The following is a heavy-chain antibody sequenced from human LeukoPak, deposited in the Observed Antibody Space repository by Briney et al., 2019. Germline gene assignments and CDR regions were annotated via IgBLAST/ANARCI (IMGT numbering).Heavy chain of an antibody. J-gene: IGHJ4*02. D-gene: IGHD5-24*01. CDR2: INTDGSTT. CDR3: IRIDGWPDY. Sequence: GGSLRLSCAASGFTFSNYAMSWVRQAPGKGLVWVSLINTDGSTTSYADSVKGRFTISRDNAKNTLFLQINSLRAEDTGIYYCIRIDGWPDYWGRGTLVTVSS. CDR1: GFTFSNYA. V-gene: IGHV3-74*01.